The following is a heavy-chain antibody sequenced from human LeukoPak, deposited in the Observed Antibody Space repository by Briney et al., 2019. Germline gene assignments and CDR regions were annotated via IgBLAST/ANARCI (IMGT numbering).Heavy chain of an antibody. V-gene: IGHV1-2*02. CDR2: INPNSGGT. CDR3: ARDRDYYGSWGDAFDI. CDR1: GYTFTGYY. D-gene: IGHD3-10*01. J-gene: IGHJ3*02. Sequence: ASVKVSCKASGYTFTGYYMHWVRQAPGQGLEWMGWINPNSGGTNYAQKFQGRVTMTRDTSISTAYMELSRLRSDDTAVYYCARDRDYYGSWGDAFDIWGQGTMVTVSS.